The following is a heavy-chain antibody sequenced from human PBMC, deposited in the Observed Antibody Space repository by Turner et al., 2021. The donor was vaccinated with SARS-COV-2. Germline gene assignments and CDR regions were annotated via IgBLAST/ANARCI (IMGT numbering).Heavy chain of an antibody. CDR3: AKGEGDYISH. V-gene: IGHV3-30*18. CDR1: GFTFSSYG. J-gene: IGHJ4*02. Sequence: QVQLVESGGGVVQPGSSLRPSCAASGFTFSSYGMHGVRQAPGKGLEWVSVKSYDGSNKYYADSVKGRFTISRDNSKNTLYLQMNSLRAEDTAVYYCAKGEGDYISHWGQGTLVTVSS. CDR2: KSYDGSNK. D-gene: IGHD4-17*01.